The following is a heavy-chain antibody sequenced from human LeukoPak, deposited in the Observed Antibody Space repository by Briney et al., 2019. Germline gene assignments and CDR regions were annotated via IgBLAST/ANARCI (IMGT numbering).Heavy chain of an antibody. D-gene: IGHD3-22*01. Sequence: ASVKVSCKASGYTFTSYYMHWVRQAPGQGLEWMGIINPSGGSTSYAQKFQGRVTMTRDTSTSTAYMELSSLRSEDTAVYYCARAAYYDSSAPGNYFDYWGQGTLVTVSS. CDR1: GYTFTSYY. CDR2: INPSGGST. V-gene: IGHV1-46*01. J-gene: IGHJ4*02. CDR3: ARAAYYDSSAPGNYFDY.